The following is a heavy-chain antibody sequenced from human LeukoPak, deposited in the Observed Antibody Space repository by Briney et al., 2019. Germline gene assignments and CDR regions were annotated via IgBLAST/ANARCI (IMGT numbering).Heavy chain of an antibody. D-gene: IGHD3-22*01. Sequence: GRSLRLSCTASGFTFGDYAMIWFRQAPGKGLEWVGFIRSKAYGGTTEYAASVKGRFTISRDDSKSIAYLQMNSLITEDTAVYYCTRGKFDSSGYGYWGQGTLVTVSS. CDR1: GFTFGDYA. J-gene: IGHJ4*02. CDR3: TRGKFDSSGYGY. CDR2: IRSKAYGGTT. V-gene: IGHV3-49*03.